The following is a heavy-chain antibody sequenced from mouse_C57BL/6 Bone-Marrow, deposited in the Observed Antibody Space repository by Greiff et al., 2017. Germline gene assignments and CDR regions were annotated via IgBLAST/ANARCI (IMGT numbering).Heavy chain of an antibody. Sequence: GGGLVQPKGSLKLSCAASGFSFNTYAMNWVRQAPGKGLEWVARIRSKSNNYATYYADSVKDRFTISRDDSESMLYLQMNNLKTEDTAMYYCVRHASLYDWFDYWGQGTTRTVSS. CDR1: GFSFNTYA. CDR3: VRHASLYDWFDY. V-gene: IGHV10-1*01. J-gene: IGHJ2*01. D-gene: IGHD2-3*01. CDR2: IRSKSNNYAT.